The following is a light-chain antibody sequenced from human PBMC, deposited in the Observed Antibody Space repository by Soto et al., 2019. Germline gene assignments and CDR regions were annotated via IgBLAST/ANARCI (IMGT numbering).Light chain of an antibody. CDR2: GVS. CDR1: SSDVGGYNY. J-gene: IGLJ2*01. CDR3: TSYTSHSTPVL. Sequence: QSVLSQPASVSGSPGQSISISCTGTSSDVGGYNYVSWYQHHPGKAPELIIYGVSNRPSGVSIRFSGSKSGNTASLTISGLQAEDEADYYCTSYTSHSTPVLFGGGTKLTVL. V-gene: IGLV2-14*03.